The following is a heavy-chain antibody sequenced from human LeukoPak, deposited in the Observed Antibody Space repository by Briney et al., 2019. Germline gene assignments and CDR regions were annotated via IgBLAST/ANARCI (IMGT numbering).Heavy chain of an antibody. V-gene: IGHV5-51*01. CDR3: ARHLGATVNTLYYFDY. D-gene: IGHD4-17*01. J-gene: IGHJ4*02. CDR2: IYPGDSDT. CDR1: GYSFTSYW. Sequence: GESLKISCKGSGYSFTSYWIDWVRQMPGKGLEWMGIIYPGDSDTRYSPSFQGQVTISADKSISTAYLQWSSLKASDTAMYYCARHLGATVNTLYYFDYWGQGTLVTVSS.